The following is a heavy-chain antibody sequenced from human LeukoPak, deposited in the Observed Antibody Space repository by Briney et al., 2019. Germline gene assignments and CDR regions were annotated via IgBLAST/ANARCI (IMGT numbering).Heavy chain of an antibody. CDR2: ISAYNGNT. CDR1: GYTFTSYG. J-gene: IGHJ5*02. Sequence: ASVKVSCKASGYTFTSYGISWVRQAPGQGLEWMGWISAYNGNTNYAQKLQGRVTMTTDTSTSTAYMELRSLRSDDTAVYYCARHLANVRWGVNPRWFDPWGQGTLVTVSS. CDR3: ARHLANVRWGVNPRWFDP. V-gene: IGHV1-18*01. D-gene: IGHD3-10*02.